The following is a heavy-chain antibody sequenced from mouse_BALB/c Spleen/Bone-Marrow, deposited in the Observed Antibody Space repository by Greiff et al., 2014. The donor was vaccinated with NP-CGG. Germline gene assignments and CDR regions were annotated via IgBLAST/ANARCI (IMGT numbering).Heavy chain of an antibody. D-gene: IGHD1-1*01. Sequence: DVQLQESGAELVKPGASVKLSCTASGFNIKDTYIHWVKQRPEQGLEWIGRIDPANGNTKYDPKFQGKATITADTSSNTAHLQLSSLTSEDTAVYYCARYYYGSSYFDYWGQGTTLTVSS. CDR3: ARYYYGSSYFDY. J-gene: IGHJ2*01. V-gene: IGHV14-3*02. CDR2: IDPANGNT. CDR1: GFNIKDTY.